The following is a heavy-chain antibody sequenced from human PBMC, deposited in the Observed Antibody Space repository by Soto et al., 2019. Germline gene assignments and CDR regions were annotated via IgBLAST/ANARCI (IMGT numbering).Heavy chain of an antibody. CDR1: GFTLSAYW. V-gene: IGHV3-74*01. Sequence: GGSLRLSCAASGFTLSAYWMHWVRQAPGKGLVWVARINYDGSSITYADSVKGRFTISRDNAKNTLYLQMNSLRVEDMAVYYCARGGELTNVFYAWGQDTLVTVSS. D-gene: IGHD2-8*01. CDR3: ARGGELTNVFYA. CDR2: INYDGSSI. J-gene: IGHJ1*01.